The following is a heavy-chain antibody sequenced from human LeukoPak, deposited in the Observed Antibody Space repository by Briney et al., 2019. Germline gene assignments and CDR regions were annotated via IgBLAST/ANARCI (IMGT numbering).Heavy chain of an antibody. CDR1: GFTFSIYA. D-gene: IGHD3-22*01. CDR2: ISYDGREK. V-gene: IGHV3-30*04. J-gene: IGHJ4*02. CDR3: ARDWDDSPGYYYFGEGY. Sequence: GRSLRLSRAASGFTFSIYAMHWVRQAPGKGLEWVAVISYDGREKYYADSVKGRFTISRDNSKNAVYLEMNSLRAEDTAVFYCARDWDDSPGYYYFGEGYWGQGTLVTVSS.